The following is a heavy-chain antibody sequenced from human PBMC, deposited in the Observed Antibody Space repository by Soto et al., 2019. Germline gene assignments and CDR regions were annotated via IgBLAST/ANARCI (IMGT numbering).Heavy chain of an antibody. D-gene: IGHD3-22*01. CDR2: IIPIFGTA. Sequence: GASVKVSFKACGGTFSSYAISWLRQAPGQGLEWMGGIIPIFGTANYAQKFQGRVTITADESTSTAYMELSSLRSEDTAVYYCARSRYYYDSSGYYPAGYYYYGMDVWGQGTTVTVSS. J-gene: IGHJ6*02. V-gene: IGHV1-69*13. CDR1: GGTFSSYA. CDR3: ARSRYYYDSSGYYPAGYYYYGMDV.